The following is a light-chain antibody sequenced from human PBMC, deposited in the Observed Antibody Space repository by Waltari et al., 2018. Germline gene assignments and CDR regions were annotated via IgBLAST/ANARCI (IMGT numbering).Light chain of an antibody. CDR1: SSNIGAGYG. J-gene: IGLJ1*01. Sequence: QSVLTQPPSLSGAPGQRVTISCTGSSSNIGAGYGVQWYQQFPGTAAKLLIYDNTQGPSGAPALFSRSKSGTSASLAITGLQAEDEADYYCQSYDSSLGGFYVFGTGTKVTV. CDR2: DNT. CDR3: QSYDSSLGGFYV. V-gene: IGLV1-40*01.